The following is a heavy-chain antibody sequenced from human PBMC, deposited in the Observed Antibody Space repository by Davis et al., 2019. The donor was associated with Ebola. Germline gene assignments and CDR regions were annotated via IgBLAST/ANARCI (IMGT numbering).Heavy chain of an antibody. CDR1: GFTLSGYG. Sequence: GESLKISCAASGFTLSGYGLHWVRQPPGKGLEWVAVIWYDGRNQYYADSVKGRFTISRDNSKNTLYLQMNSLRAEDTAVYYCVRDTCYYYNTMDVWGKGTAVTVSS. CDR2: IWYDGRNQ. CDR3: VRDTCYYYNTMDV. J-gene: IGHJ6*04. V-gene: IGHV3-33*01.